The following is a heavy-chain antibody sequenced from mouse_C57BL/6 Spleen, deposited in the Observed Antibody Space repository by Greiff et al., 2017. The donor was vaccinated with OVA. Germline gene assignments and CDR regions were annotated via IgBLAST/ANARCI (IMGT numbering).Heavy chain of an antibody. V-gene: IGHV1-85*01. CDR1: GYTFTSYD. J-gene: IGHJ4*01. CDR2: IYPRDGST. CDR3: ARGHYGDAMDY. D-gene: IGHD1-1*01. Sequence: VKLMESGPELVKPGASVKLSCKASGYTFTSYDINWVKQRPGQGLEWIGWIYPRDGSTKYNEKFKGKATLTVDTSSSTAYMELHSLTSEDSAVYFCARGHYGDAMDYWGQGTSVTVSS.